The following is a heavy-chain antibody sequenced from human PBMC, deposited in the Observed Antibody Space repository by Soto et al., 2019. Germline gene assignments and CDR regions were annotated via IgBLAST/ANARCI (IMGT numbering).Heavy chain of an antibody. D-gene: IGHD3-10*01. CDR3: ARAAHVLLWFGESPMDV. CDR1: GGSISSSRYY. Sequence: SETLSLTCTVSGGSISSSRYYWGWIRQPPGKGLEWIGSIYYSGSTYYNPSLKSRVAISVDTSKNQFSLKLSSVTAADTAVYYCARAAHVLLWFGESPMDVWGQGTTVTVSS. J-gene: IGHJ6*02. CDR2: IYYSGST. V-gene: IGHV4-39*01.